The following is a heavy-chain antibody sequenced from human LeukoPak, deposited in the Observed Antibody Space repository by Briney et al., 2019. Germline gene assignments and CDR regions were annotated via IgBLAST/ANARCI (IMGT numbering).Heavy chain of an antibody. J-gene: IGHJ4*02. Sequence: GGSLRLSCAASGFTFSSYSMNWVRQAPGKGLEWVSYISSSSSTIYHADSVKGRFTISRDNAKNSLYLQMNSLRAEDTAVYYCARDTLAVAGTVDYWGQGTLVTVSS. V-gene: IGHV3-48*01. CDR2: ISSSSSTI. CDR3: ARDTLAVAGTVDY. D-gene: IGHD6-19*01. CDR1: GFTFSSYS.